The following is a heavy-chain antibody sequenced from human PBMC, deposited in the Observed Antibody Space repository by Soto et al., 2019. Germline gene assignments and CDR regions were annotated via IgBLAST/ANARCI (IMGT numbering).Heavy chain of an antibody. CDR3: AIAHQNWFDS. Sequence: PEESLRISCDASGYNFTAFWIHCVRQVPGKGLEWLGNIDPSDSYTNYSPSFEGHVTISTDNSITTAYLQWSSLRASDTSLYFCAIAHQNWFDSWAQGTMVPVSS. CDR2: IDPSDSYT. J-gene: IGHJ5*01. CDR1: GYNFTAFW. V-gene: IGHV5-10-1*01.